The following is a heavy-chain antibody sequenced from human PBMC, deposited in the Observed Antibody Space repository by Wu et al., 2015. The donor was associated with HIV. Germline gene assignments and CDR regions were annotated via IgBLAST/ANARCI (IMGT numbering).Heavy chain of an antibody. CDR3: ARRKMAADDIGPGGFDAFDI. V-gene: IGHV1-69*13. CDR1: GGTFSNYV. J-gene: IGHJ3*02. Sequence: QVQLVQSGAEVKKPGSSVKVSCKASGGTFSNYVINWVRQAPRQGPEWMGRIIPISGTANHAKKFQGRVTITADESTTIVYMELSSLRSEDTAVYYCARRKMAADDIGPGGFDAFDIWGQGTMVTVSS. CDR2: IIPISGTA. D-gene: IGHD5-12*01.